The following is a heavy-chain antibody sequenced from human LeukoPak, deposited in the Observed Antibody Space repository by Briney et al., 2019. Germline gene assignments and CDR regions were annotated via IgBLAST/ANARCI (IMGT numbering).Heavy chain of an antibody. CDR1: GFTFSSYG. Sequence: QPGGSLRLSCAASGFTFSSYGMHWVRQAPGKGLEWVAVISYDGSNKYYADSVKGRFTISRGNSKNTLYLQMNSLRAEDTAVYYCAKGGYNQGFDYWGQGTLVTVSS. D-gene: IGHD5-24*01. V-gene: IGHV3-30*18. CDR2: ISYDGSNK. CDR3: AKGGYNQGFDY. J-gene: IGHJ4*02.